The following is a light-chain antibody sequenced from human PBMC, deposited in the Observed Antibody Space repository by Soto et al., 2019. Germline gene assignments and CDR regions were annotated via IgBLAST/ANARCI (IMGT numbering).Light chain of an antibody. Sequence: DIQMTQSPSTLSASVGDRVNITCRASQSISSWLAWYQQKTGKAPKLLIYKASSLESGVPSRFSGSGSGTEFTLTISSLQPEDFATYYCLQYNSYTFTFGGGTKVDI. CDR1: QSISSW. CDR2: KAS. V-gene: IGKV1-5*03. CDR3: LQYNSYTFT. J-gene: IGKJ4*01.